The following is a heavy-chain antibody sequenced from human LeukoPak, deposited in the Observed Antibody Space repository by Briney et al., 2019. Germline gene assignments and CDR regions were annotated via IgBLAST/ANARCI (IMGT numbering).Heavy chain of an antibody. J-gene: IGHJ4*02. CDR2: INPNSGGT. D-gene: IGHD5-18*01. V-gene: IGHV1-18*01. CDR1: GYTFTSYG. Sequence: ASVKVSCKASGYTFTSYGLSWVGPATGKGLEWMGWINPNSGGTNYAQKLQGRVTMTTDTSTSTAYMELRSLRSDDTAVYYCAQGGVDTAMVTGYWGQGTLVTVSS. CDR3: AQGGVDTAMVTGY.